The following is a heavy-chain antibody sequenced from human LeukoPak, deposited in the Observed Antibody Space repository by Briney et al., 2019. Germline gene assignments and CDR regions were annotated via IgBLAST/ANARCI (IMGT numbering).Heavy chain of an antibody. J-gene: IGHJ4*02. D-gene: IGHD3-9*01. CDR3: TRDAPGGLRYFDWLRPQL. V-gene: IGHV3-49*04. CDR1: GFTFGEFD. CDR2: IRSRANGGAT. Sequence: PGGSLRLSCTTSGFTFGEFDMSWVRQAPGMGLEWVGLIRSRANGGATDYAASVKGRFSISRDDSKGVAYLQMNSLKGEDTAVYYCTRDAPGGLRYFDWLRPQLWGQGTLVTVSS.